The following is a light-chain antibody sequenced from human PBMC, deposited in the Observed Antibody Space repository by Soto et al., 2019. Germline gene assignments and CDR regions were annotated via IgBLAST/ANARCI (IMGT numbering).Light chain of an antibody. V-gene: IGKV1-9*01. J-gene: IGKJ1*01. CDR1: QDINTY. CDR3: QQLSVYPRT. CDR2: AAS. Sequence: DLQLTQSPSFLSASVGDRVAITCRASQDINTYLAWYQQKPGKAPKLLIYAASTLQSAVPSRFSGGGSGTEFTLTISSLQPEDFGTYYCQQLSVYPRTFGQGTKV.